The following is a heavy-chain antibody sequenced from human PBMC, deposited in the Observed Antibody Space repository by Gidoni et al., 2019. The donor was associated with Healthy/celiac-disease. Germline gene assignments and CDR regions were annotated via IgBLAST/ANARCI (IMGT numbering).Heavy chain of an antibody. D-gene: IGHD3-22*01. CDR1: GFTFGDYA. J-gene: IGHJ4*02. V-gene: IGHV3-49*03. Sequence: EVQLVESGGGLVQPGRSLRLSCTASGFTFGDYAMSWFRQAPGKGLEWVGFIRSKAYGGTTEYAASVKGRFTISRDDSKSIAYLQMNSLKTEDTAVYYCTRGYYYDSSGYYYWDYWGQGTLVTVSS. CDR2: IRSKAYGGTT. CDR3: TRGYYYDSSGYYYWDY.